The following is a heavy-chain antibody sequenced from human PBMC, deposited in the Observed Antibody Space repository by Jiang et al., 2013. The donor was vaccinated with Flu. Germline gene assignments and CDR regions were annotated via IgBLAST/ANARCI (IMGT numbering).Heavy chain of an antibody. CDR2: IYRTGST. V-gene: IGHV4-61*02. J-gene: IGHJ2*01. CDR3: ARGRGVVVDATASWYFDV. D-gene: IGHD2-15*01. Sequence: PGLVKPSQTLSLTCNVSGASISSGTDQWTWIRQPAGKGLEWIGRIYRTGSTNYNPSLKSRATVSADTSGNQFFLSLTSVTATDTAVYFCARGRGVVVDATASWYFDVWGRGTLVTVSS. CDR1: GASISSGTDQ.